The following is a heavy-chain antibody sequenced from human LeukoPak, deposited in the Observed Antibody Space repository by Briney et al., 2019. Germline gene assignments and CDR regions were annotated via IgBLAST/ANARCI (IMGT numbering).Heavy chain of an antibody. CDR1: GGSISSGGYS. Sequence: PSQTLSLTCAVSGGSISSGGYSWSWIRQPPGKGLEWIGYIYHSGSTNYNPSLKSRVTISVDTSKNQFSLKLSSVTAADTAVYYCARDPAVAGSYYYYGMDVWGQGTTVTVSS. CDR2: IYHSGST. V-gene: IGHV4-30-2*01. CDR3: ARDPAVAGSYYYYGMDV. J-gene: IGHJ6*02. D-gene: IGHD6-19*01.